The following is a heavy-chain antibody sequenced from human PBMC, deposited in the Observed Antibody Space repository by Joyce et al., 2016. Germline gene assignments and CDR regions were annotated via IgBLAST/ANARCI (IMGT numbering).Heavy chain of an antibody. CDR3: ARGGSGWPLDY. CDR1: GYTFTGFD. CDR2: MNPNSGRT. Sequence: QVQLVQSGAEVKKPGASVMVSCKASGYTFTGFDINWVRRATGQGLEWMGWMNPNSGRTGYAQEFQGRLTMTRDASISTAYMELSSLTSEDTAVYYCARGGSGWPLDYWGQGTLVTVSS. J-gene: IGHJ4*02. V-gene: IGHV1-8*01. D-gene: IGHD6-19*01.